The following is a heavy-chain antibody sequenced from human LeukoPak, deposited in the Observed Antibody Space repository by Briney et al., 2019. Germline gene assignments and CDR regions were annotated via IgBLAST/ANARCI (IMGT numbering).Heavy chain of an antibody. CDR2: IYYSGST. J-gene: IGHJ6*03. CDR3: ARVAARSFDWLSRGIQTHYYMDV. Sequence: SETLSLTRTVSGGSISSYYWSWIRQPPGKGLEWIGYIYYSGSTNYNPSLKSRVTISVDTSKNQFSLKLSSVTAADTAVYYCARVAARSFDWLSRGIQTHYYMDVWGKGTTVTVSS. V-gene: IGHV4-59*01. D-gene: IGHD3-9*01. CDR1: GGSISSYY.